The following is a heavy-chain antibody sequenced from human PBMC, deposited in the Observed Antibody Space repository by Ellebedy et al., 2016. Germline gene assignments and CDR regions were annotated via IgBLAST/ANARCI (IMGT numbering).Heavy chain of an antibody. CDR2: IYYSGST. CDR1: GGSMSVYC. Sequence: SETLSLTCTVSGGSMSVYCWNWIRQPPGKGLEWIGYIYYSGSTYYNPSLKSRVTISEDTSKNRFSLHLSSVTAADTAVYYCARGRWGDFDYWGQGALVTVSS. V-gene: IGHV4-59*06. J-gene: IGHJ4*02. CDR3: ARGRWGDFDY. D-gene: IGHD3-16*01.